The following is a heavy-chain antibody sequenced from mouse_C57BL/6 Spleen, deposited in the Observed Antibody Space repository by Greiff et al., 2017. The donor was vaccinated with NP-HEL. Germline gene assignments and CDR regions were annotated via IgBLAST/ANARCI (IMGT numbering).Heavy chain of an antibody. CDR3: ASKIAMDY. V-gene: IGHV5-17*01. CDR1: GFTFSDYG. CDR2: ISSGSSTI. Sequence: EVKLEESGGGLVKPGGSLKLSCAASGFTFSDYGMHWVRQAPEKGLEWVAYISSGSSTIYYADTVKGRFTISRDNTKNTLFLQMTSLRSEDTAMYYCASKIAMDYWGQGTSVTVSS. J-gene: IGHJ4*01.